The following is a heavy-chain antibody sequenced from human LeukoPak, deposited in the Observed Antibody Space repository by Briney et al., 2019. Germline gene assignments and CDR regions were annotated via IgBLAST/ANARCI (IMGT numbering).Heavy chain of an antibody. CDR2: LSGSGDRS. Sequence: GGSLRLSCAASGFTFSSYSMNWVRQAPGKGLEWVSALSGSGDRSYYADSVKGRFTISRDNSKNTLYLQMNSLRAEDTAVYYCARDHYDFWSGLNGRGTFDYWGQGTLVTVSS. CDR3: ARDHYDFWSGLNGRGTFDY. J-gene: IGHJ4*02. D-gene: IGHD3-3*01. CDR1: GFTFSSYS. V-gene: IGHV3-23*01.